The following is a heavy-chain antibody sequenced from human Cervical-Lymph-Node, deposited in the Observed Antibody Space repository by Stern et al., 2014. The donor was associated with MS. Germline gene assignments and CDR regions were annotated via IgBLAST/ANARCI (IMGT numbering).Heavy chain of an antibody. CDR3: ARESPPFSDWLNYYYHGMDV. CDR1: GFTFSNVW. CDR2: INSDGSTT. V-gene: IGHV3-74*03. D-gene: IGHD3/OR15-3a*01. Sequence: EVQLVESGGGLVQPGGSLRLSCAASGFTFSNVWMHWVRQAPGKGLVWVSNINSDGSTTKYADSVKGRFTISRDNAKNTLYLQMTSLRDEDTAVYYCARESPPFSDWLNYYYHGMDVWGQGTTVTVSS. J-gene: IGHJ6*02.